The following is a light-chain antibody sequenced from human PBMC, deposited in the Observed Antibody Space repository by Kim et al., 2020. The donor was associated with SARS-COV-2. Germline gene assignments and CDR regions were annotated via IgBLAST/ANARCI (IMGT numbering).Light chain of an antibody. J-gene: IGKJ1*01. CDR2: GAS. CDR1: QSVSSN. CDR3: QQYNNWPWT. Sequence: EIVMTQSPGTLSVSPGERATLSCRASQSVSSNLAWYQQKPGQAPRLLMYGASTRATGVPARFSGSGSGTEFTLTISSLQSEDFAVYYCQQYNNWPWTFGQGTKVDIK. V-gene: IGKV3-15*01.